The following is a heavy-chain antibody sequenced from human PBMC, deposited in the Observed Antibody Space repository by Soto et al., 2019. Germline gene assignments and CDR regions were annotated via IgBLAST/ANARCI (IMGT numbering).Heavy chain of an antibody. Sequence: EVQLVESGGGLVQPGGSLRLSCVASGFTLSGYAMNWVRQAPGKGLEWVSYISSSSSNIQYAGSVKGRFTISRDNAKDSLHLQINSLRDEHTAVYYCARDCSLGSRYCRWFDPWGQGTLVTVSS. CDR3: ARDCSLGSRYCRWFDP. CDR2: ISSSSSNI. CDR1: GFTLSGYA. V-gene: IGHV3-48*02. J-gene: IGHJ5*02. D-gene: IGHD2-15*01.